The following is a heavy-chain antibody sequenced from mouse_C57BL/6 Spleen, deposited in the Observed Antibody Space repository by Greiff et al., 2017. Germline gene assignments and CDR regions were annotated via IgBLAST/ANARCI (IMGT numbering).Heavy chain of an antibody. Sequence: VQLQQPGAELVRPGSSVKLSCKASGYTFTSYWMHWVKQRPIQGLEWIGNIDPSDSETHYNQKFKDKATLTVDKSSSTAYMQLSSLTSEDSAVYYCARGGRWLLSYYYAMDYWGQGTSVTVSS. CDR2: IDPSDSET. D-gene: IGHD2-3*01. V-gene: IGHV1-52*01. CDR1: GYTFTSYW. CDR3: ARGGRWLLSYYYAMDY. J-gene: IGHJ4*01.